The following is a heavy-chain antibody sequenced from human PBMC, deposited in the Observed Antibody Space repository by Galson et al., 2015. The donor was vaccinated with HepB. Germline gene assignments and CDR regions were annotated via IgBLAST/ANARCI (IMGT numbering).Heavy chain of an antibody. CDR2: IRSKGDGGTA. CDR3: VIEVPSGFDP. V-gene: IGHV3-15*01. Sequence: SLRLSCAASGFSLSDYWMSWVRQAPEKGLEWIGRIRSKGDGGTADHAANVKGRLTISKDDSKNTLFLQINSLKIEDTAVYYCVIEVPSGFDPWGQGTLVTVSS. CDR1: GFSLSDYW. J-gene: IGHJ5*02.